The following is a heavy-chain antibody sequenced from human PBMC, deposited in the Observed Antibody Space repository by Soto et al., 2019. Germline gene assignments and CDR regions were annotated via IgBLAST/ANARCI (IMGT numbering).Heavy chain of an antibody. Sequence: QVQLVQSGAEVKKPGASVKVSCKASGYTFTSYGISWVRQAPGQGLEWMGWINAYNGNTNYAQKVQGRVTMTTDTSTSTARMELRSLSFDHTAGHYSATDVVYALADYWGQGTLVTVSS. CDR2: INAYNGNT. CDR1: GYTFTSYG. J-gene: IGHJ4*02. D-gene: IGHD1-20*01. V-gene: IGHV1-18*01. CDR3: ATDVVYALADY.